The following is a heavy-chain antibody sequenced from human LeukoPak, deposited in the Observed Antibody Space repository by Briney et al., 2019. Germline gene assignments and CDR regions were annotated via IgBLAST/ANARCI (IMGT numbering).Heavy chain of an antibody. CDR2: ISSSSSYI. V-gene: IGHV3-21*01. CDR3: ARDFPGSPRNPYFDY. CDR1: GFTVSSNY. D-gene: IGHD3-10*01. J-gene: IGHJ4*02. Sequence: PGGSLRLSCAASGFTVSSNYMSWVRQAPGKGLEWVSSISSSSSYIYYADSVKGRFTISRDNAKNPLYLQMNSLRAEDTAVYYCARDFPGSPRNPYFDYWGQGTLVTVSS.